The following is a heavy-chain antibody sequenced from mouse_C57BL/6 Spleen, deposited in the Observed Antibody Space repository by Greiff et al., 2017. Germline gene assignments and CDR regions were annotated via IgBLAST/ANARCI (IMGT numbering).Heavy chain of an antibody. J-gene: IGHJ2*01. CDR2: ISSGSSTI. CDR3: ARREYYGKGYFDY. CDR1: GFTFSDYG. V-gene: IGHV5-17*01. Sequence: EVHLVESGGGLVKPGGSLKLSCAASGFTFSDYGMHWVRQAPEKGLEWVAYISSGSSTIYYADTVKGRFTISRDNAKNTLFLQMTSLRSEDTAMYYCARREYYGKGYFDYWGQGTTLTVSS. D-gene: IGHD2-1*01.